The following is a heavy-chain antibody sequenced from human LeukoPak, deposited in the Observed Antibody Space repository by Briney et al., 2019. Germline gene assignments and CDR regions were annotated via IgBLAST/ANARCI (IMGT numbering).Heavy chain of an antibody. CDR3: AREPSDIALDV. CDR1: GFTFSSYG. Sequence: GGSLRLSCAASGFTFSSYGMHWVRQAPGKGLEWVAVIWYDGSNKYYADSVKGRFTISRDNSKNTLYLQMNSLRAEDTAVYYCAREPSDIALDVWGQGTTVTVSS. D-gene: IGHD2-15*01. V-gene: IGHV3-33*01. J-gene: IGHJ6*02. CDR2: IWYDGSNK.